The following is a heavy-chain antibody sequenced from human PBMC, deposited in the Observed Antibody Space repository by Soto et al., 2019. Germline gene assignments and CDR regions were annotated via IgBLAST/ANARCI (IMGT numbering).Heavy chain of an antibody. CDR2: MYYSGST. D-gene: IGHD6-13*01. J-gene: IGHJ5*02. CDR1: GGSISSSSYY. CDR3: LSAPGNLGWFDP. V-gene: IGHV4-39*01. Sequence: QLQLQESGPGLVKPSETLSLTCTVSGGSISSSSYYWGWIRQPPGKGLEWIGSMYYSGSTYYNPSLKSRVTISVDTSKNQFSLKLSSVTAADTAVYYCLSAPGNLGWFDPWGQGTLVTVSS.